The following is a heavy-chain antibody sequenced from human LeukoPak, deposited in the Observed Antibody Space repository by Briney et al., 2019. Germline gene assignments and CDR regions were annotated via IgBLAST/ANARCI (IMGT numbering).Heavy chain of an antibody. CDR3: ARDSIVGATGMNY. CDR2: IYYSGST. D-gene: IGHD1-26*01. J-gene: IGHJ4*02. V-gene: IGHV4-31*03. Sequence: SETLSLTCTVSGGSISSGGYYWSWIRQHPGKGLEWIGYIYYSGSTYYNPSLKSRVTISVDTSKNQFSLKLSSVTAADTAVYYCARDSIVGATGMNYWGQGTLVTVSS. CDR1: GGSISSGGYY.